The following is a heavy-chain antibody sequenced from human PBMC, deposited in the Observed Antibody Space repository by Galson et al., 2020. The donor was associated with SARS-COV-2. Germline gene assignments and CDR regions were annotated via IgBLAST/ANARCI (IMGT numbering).Heavy chain of an antibody. CDR3: ARDNWAPFGVVAWFDY. CDR1: GGTFSSYT. CDR2: IIPILGIA. V-gene: IGHV1-69*04. D-gene: IGHD3-3*01. J-gene: IGHJ4*02. Sequence: ASVKVSCKASGGTFSSYTISWVRQAPGQGLEWMGRIIPILGIANYAQKFQGRVTITADKSTSTAYMELSSLRSEDTAVYYCARDNWAPFGVVAWFDYWGQGTLVTVSS.